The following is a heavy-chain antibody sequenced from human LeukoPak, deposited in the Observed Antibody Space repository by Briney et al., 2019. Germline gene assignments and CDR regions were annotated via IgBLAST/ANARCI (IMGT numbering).Heavy chain of an antibody. CDR1: GFTFSSYA. D-gene: IGHD6-19*01. CDR3: ARPDNVGWSHRFDM. V-gene: IGHV3-30-3*01. J-gene: IGHJ3*02. Sequence: GGSLRLSCEASGFTFSSYAFHWVRQAPGKGLEWLAFLSSDGNSKYYADSVKGRFTISRDNSKNTLYLQMNSLRVEDTALYYCARPDNVGWSHRFDMWGQGTLVTVSS. CDR2: LSSDGNSK.